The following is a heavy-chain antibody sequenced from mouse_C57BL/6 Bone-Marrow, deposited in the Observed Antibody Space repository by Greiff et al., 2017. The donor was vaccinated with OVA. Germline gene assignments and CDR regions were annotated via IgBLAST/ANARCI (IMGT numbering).Heavy chain of an antibody. CDR1: GYSFTDYN. Sequence: VQLKESGPELVKPGASVKISCKASGYSFTDYNMNWVKQSNGQSLEWIGVINPNYGTTSYNQKFKGKATLTVDQSSSTAYMQLNSLTSEDSAVDYSARGYDGYYYAMGYWGQGTSVTVSS. CDR3: ARGYDGYYYAMGY. J-gene: IGHJ4*01. V-gene: IGHV1-39*01. D-gene: IGHD1-1*01. CDR2: INPNYGTT.